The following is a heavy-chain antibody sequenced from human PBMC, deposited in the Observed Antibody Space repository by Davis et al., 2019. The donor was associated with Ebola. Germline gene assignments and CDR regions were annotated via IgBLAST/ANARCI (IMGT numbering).Heavy chain of an antibody. CDR1: GGSISSSSYY. J-gene: IGHJ4*02. Sequence: ETLSLTCTVSGGSISSSSYYWGWIRQAPGKGLEWVSVIHIGGSTYYTDSVTGRFTISRDNSKNTLYLQMNSLRAGDTAVYYCAKDAGKGHSGSFHLYYFDYWGQGTLVTVSS. CDR3: AKDAGKGHSGSFHLYYFDY. CDR2: IHIGGST. V-gene: IGHV3-66*01. D-gene: IGHD1-26*01.